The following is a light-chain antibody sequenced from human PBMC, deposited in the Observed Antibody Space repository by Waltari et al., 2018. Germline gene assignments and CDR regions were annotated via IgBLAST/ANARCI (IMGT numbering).Light chain of an antibody. Sequence: DIQMTQSPSSLSASVGNRVAITCRATQNINFYLNWYQQKPAKAPKLLIYSASSWQSGVPSRFSGDGSGTDFTLTISSLQPDDFATYYCQQSYHTPWTFGQGTKVEIK. CDR1: QNINFY. CDR2: SAS. CDR3: QQSYHTPWT. V-gene: IGKV1-39*01. J-gene: IGKJ1*01.